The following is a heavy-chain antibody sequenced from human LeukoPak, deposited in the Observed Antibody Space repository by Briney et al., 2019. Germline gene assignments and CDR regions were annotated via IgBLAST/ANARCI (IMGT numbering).Heavy chain of an antibody. Sequence: ASVKASCKASGYTFTSYAMHWVRQAPGQRLEWMGWINAGNGNTKYSQKFQGRVTITRDTSASTAYMELSSLRSEDTAVYYCARELGSNSIRGYYGMDVWGQGTTVTVSS. CDR3: ARELGSNSIRGYYGMDV. CDR1: GYTFTSYA. J-gene: IGHJ6*02. V-gene: IGHV1-3*01. D-gene: IGHD4-11*01. CDR2: INAGNGNT.